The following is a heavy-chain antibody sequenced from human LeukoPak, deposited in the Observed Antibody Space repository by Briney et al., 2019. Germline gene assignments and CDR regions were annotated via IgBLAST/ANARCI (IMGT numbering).Heavy chain of an antibody. CDR1: GFSFSNYA. J-gene: IGHJ5*02. CDR2: TSGSGSDT. D-gene: IGHD3-22*01. V-gene: IGHV3-23*01. Sequence: GGSLRLSCVASGFSFSNYAMSWVRQAPGKGLEWVSGTSGSGSDTFYAESVKGRFTISRDNSENTLYLQMNSLTTEDTAVYYCTSGRGFYYDTWDQGTLVTVSS. CDR3: TSGRGFYYDT.